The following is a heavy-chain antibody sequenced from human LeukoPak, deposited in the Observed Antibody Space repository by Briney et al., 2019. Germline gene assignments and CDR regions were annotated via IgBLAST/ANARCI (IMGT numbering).Heavy chain of an antibody. D-gene: IGHD3-10*01. CDR3: ARDRTYGSGSYYISFIFDY. Sequence: ASVKVSCKASGYTFTGYYMHWVRQAPGQGLEWMGWINPNSGGTNYAQKFQGRVTMTRDTSISTAYMELGMLRSDDTAVYYCARDRTYGSGSYYISFIFDYWGQGTLVTVSS. J-gene: IGHJ4*02. CDR1: GYTFTGYY. V-gene: IGHV1-2*02. CDR2: INPNSGGT.